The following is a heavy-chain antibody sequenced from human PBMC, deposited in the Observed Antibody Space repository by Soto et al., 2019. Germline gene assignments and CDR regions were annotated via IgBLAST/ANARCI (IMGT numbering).Heavy chain of an antibody. Sequence: ASVKVSCKASGYTFTSYGISWVRQAPGQGLEWMGWISAYNGNTNYAQKLQGRVTMTTDTSTSTAYMELRSLRSDDTAVYYCARDIPINMVRGGPWYFQYWGQGTLVTVSS. CDR1: GYTFTSYG. J-gene: IGHJ4*02. D-gene: IGHD3-10*01. CDR3: ARDIPINMVRGGPWYFQY. V-gene: IGHV1-18*01. CDR2: ISAYNGNT.